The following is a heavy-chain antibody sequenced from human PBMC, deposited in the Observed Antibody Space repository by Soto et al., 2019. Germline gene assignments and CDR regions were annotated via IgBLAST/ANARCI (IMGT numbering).Heavy chain of an antibody. Sequence: ASVKVSCKASGGTFNKYAIDWVRQAPGQGLEWMGGIIPLFGTANYAQKFQGRVTITADEATSTAYMELSSLRSEDTAVYYCARQFDYDTSGYYYAYWGQGTLVTVSS. CDR2: IIPLFGTA. CDR3: ARQFDYDTSGYYYAY. J-gene: IGHJ4*02. D-gene: IGHD3-22*01. V-gene: IGHV1-69*13. CDR1: GGTFNKYA.